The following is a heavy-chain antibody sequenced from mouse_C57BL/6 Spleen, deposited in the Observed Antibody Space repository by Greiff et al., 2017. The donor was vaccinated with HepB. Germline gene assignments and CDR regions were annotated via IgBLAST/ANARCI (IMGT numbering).Heavy chain of an antibody. CDR1: GYTFTSYW. J-gene: IGHJ1*03. CDR2: IYPGNSDT. D-gene: IGHD2-4*01. V-gene: IGHV1-5*01. Sequence: EVQLQQSGTVLARPGASVKMSCKTSGYTFTSYWMHWVKQRPGQGLAWIGAIYPGNSDTSYNQKFKGKAKLTAVTSASTAYMELSSLTNEDSAVYYCTRGYDYDDVWYFDVWGTGTTVTVSS. CDR3: TRGYDYDDVWYFDV.